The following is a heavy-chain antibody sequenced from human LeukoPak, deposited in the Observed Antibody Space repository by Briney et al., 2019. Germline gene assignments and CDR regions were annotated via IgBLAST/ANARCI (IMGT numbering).Heavy chain of an antibody. J-gene: IGHJ6*03. Sequence: SVKVSCKASGGTFISYAISWVRQAPGQGLEWMGRIIPIFGTSNYAQKLQGRVTITTDESTSTAYMELSSLRSEDTAVYYCARDRHYYYDSSGSSYYYYMDVWGKGTTVTVSS. CDR1: GGTFISYA. V-gene: IGHV1-69*05. CDR2: IIPIFGTS. D-gene: IGHD3-22*01. CDR3: ARDRHYYYDSSGSSYYYYMDV.